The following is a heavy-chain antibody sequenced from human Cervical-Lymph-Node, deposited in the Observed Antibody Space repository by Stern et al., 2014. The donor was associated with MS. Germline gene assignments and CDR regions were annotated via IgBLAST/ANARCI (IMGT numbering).Heavy chain of an antibody. CDR1: GYTFTDYY. CDR2: ISPSGLTT. J-gene: IGHJ4*02. CDR3: ARGPHYDFWSGTYYFDY. Sequence: QLVQSGAEVRKPGASVTVSCTASGYTFTDYYMHWVRQAPGQGLEWLGIISPSGLTTSYAQNFQGRVIMTRDTAKTTDYMELSSLKSEDTAVYYCARGPHYDFWSGTYYFDYWGQGTLVTVSS. D-gene: IGHD3-3*01. V-gene: IGHV1-46*01.